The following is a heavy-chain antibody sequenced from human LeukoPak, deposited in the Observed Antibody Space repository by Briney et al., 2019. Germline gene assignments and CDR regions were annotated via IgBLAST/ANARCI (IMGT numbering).Heavy chain of an antibody. Sequence: PSEALSVTCNVSGGSISSSSYYWGWIRQPQGTGLEWIGRIYYSGTTSYTPSLKSRVTLSVDTSKNQFSLKLSSVTAADTAVYYCASDSGMDTLGGEFDYWGQGTLVTVSS. J-gene: IGHJ4*02. CDR2: IYYSGTT. CDR1: GGSISSSSYY. D-gene: IGHD5-18*01. CDR3: ASDSGMDTLGGEFDY. V-gene: IGHV4-39*01.